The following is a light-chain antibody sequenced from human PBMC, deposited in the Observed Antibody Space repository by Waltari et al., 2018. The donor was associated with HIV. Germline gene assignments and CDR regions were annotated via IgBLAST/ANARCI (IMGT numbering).Light chain of an antibody. J-gene: IGLJ3*02. CDR1: STDVGGYNN. V-gene: IGLV2-14*03. CDR2: DVS. Sequence: QSALTQPASVSGSPGQSITISHTGTSTDVGGYNNVSWYQHHPGKAPKRMMNDVSNRPSGGSNRFSGSTSGNTASLTISVLQAEDEADYYCSSYTSSSTWVFGAGTKLTVL. CDR3: SSYTSSSTWV.